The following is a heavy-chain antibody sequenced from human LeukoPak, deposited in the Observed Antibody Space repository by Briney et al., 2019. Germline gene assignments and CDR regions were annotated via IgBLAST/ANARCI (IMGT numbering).Heavy chain of an antibody. J-gene: IGHJ4*02. V-gene: IGHV3-30*18. CDR3: AKSLGGATFDY. CDR1: GFTFSSYG. Sequence: GRSLRLSCAASGFTFSSYGMHWVRQAPGKGLEWVAVISYDGTIKYYADSVKGRFTISRDNSKNTLFVQMNSLRPEDTAVYYCAKSLGGATFDYWGQGTLVTVSS. CDR2: ISYDGTIK. D-gene: IGHD1-26*01.